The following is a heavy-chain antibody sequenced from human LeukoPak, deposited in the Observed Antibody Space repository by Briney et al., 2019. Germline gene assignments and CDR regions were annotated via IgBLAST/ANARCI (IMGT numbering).Heavy chain of an antibody. V-gene: IGHV4-30-2*01. Sequence: SETLSLTCAVSGGSITSGGYSWSWIRQPPGKGPEWIGYIYHSGSTHYNPSLKSRLTISVDRSKNQFSLKLSSVTAADTAVYYCARAVGYCTSTSCSNLILDVWGKGTTVTVSS. D-gene: IGHD2-2*01. J-gene: IGHJ6*04. CDR2: IYHSGST. CDR1: GGSITSGGYS. CDR3: ARAVGYCTSTSCSNLILDV.